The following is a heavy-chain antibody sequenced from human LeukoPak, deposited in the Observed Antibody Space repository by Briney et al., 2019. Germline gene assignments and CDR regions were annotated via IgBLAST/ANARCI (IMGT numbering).Heavy chain of an antibody. D-gene: IGHD2-15*01. V-gene: IGHV4-59*12. CDR2: IYYRWST. CDR3: ASVGYCSGGSCYPGDYYYYYSMDV. CDR1: GGSISSYY. J-gene: IGHJ6*03. Sequence: SETLSLTCTVSGGSISSYYWSWIRQPPGKGVEGIGYIYYRWSTNYNPSLKSRVAISVDTSKNQFSLKLSSVTAADTAVYYCASVGYCSGGSCYPGDYYYYYSMDVWGKGTTVTVSS.